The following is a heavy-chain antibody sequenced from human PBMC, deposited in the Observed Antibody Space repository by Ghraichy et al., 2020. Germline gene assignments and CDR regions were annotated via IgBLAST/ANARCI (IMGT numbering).Heavy chain of an antibody. CDR3: ARGSTAAWSYYFDY. CDR2: IYSGGST. D-gene: IGHD6-6*01. Sequence: GGSLRLSCAASGFTVSSNYMSWVRQAPGKGLEWVSVIYSGGSTYYADSVKGRFTISRDNSKNTLYLQMSSLRAEDTAVYYCARGSTAAWSYYFDYWGQGTLVTVSS. J-gene: IGHJ4*02. V-gene: IGHV3-53*01. CDR1: GFTVSSNY.